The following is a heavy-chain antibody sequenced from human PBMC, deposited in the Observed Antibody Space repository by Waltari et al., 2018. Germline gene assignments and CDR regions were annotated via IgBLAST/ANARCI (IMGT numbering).Heavy chain of an antibody. J-gene: IGHJ4*02. D-gene: IGHD6-19*01. Sequence: QVQLVESGGGVVQPGRPLRLSCAASGSTFRNYGMHWVRQAPGKGLEWLAIISDDGNEKYYADSVKGRFTISRDTSKNTLYLQINSLRPEDTAVYYCAKEDVAGWYGIDYWGQGTLVTVSS. V-gene: IGHV3-30*18. CDR3: AKEDVAGWYGIDY. CDR2: ISDDGNEK. CDR1: GSTFRNYG.